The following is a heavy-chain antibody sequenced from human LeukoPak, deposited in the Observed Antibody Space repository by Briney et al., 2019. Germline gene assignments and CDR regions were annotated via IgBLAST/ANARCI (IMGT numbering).Heavy chain of an antibody. Sequence: KPGGSLRLSCAASGFTFSSYSMNWVRQAPGKGLEWVSSISSSSSYIYYADSVKGRFTISRDNAKNSLYLQMNSLRAEDTAVYYCARGSSNSGSYYNWFDPWGQGTLVTVSS. J-gene: IGHJ5*02. D-gene: IGHD1-26*01. CDR1: GFTFSSYS. V-gene: IGHV3-21*01. CDR3: ARGSSNSGSYYNWFDP. CDR2: ISSSSSYI.